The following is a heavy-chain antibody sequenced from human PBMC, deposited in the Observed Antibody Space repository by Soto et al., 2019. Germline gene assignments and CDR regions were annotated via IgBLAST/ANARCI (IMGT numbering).Heavy chain of an antibody. J-gene: IGHJ4*02. CDR1: GFTFSTYS. Sequence: LRLSCAASGFTFSTYSMNWVRQAPGKGLEWVSSISSSSTIYYADSVKGRFTISRDNVQNSLYLQMHSLRAEDTAVYYCARERGSGWTFDYWGQGTLVTVSS. V-gene: IGHV3-48*01. D-gene: IGHD6-19*01. CDR3: ARERGSGWTFDY. CDR2: ISSSSTI.